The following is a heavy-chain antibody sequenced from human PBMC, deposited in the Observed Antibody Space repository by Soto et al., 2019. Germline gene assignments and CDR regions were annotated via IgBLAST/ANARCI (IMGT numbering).Heavy chain of an antibody. Sequence: QLQLQESGPGLVQPSETLSLTCAVSGDSITTATYWGWIRQPPGKGLQWIGSIYHTGTTYYTPSLEVRAFIPVASSKNQSPLSLNFVTAADTVVYYGASFQGNLGSGTYYIAYGGQGTLVTVSS. V-gene: IGHV4-38-2*01. CDR1: GDSITTATY. CDR2: IYHTGTT. CDR3: ASFQGNLGSGTYYIAY. D-gene: IGHD3-10*01. J-gene: IGHJ4*02.